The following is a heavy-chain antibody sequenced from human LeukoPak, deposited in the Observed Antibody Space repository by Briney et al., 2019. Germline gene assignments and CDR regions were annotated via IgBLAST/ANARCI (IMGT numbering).Heavy chain of an antibody. V-gene: IGHV3-23*01. Sequence: GGSLRLSCAASGFTFSSYAMSWVRQAPGKGLEWVSAISGSGYSTYYADSVKGRFTISRDNLKNTLDLQMNSLRAEDTAVYYCAKDVIADSSGYPYYFDYWGQGTLVTVSS. CDR3: AKDVIADSSGYPYYFDY. CDR2: ISGSGYST. J-gene: IGHJ4*02. CDR1: GFTFSSYA. D-gene: IGHD3-22*01.